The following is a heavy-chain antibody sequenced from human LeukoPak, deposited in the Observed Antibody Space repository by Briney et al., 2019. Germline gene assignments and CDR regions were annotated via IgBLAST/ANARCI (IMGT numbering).Heavy chain of an antibody. J-gene: IGHJ4*02. D-gene: IGHD1-14*01. CDR3: ARLLRVKTVGPHLYYFDY. CDR1: GGSISNYY. Sequence: SETLSLTCTVSGGSISNYYWSWIRQPPGKGLEWIGYIYYSGSTNYNPSLKSRVTISVDTSKNQFSLKLSSVTAADTAVYYCARLLRVKTVGPHLYYFDYWGQGTLVTVSS. V-gene: IGHV4-59*08. CDR2: IYYSGST.